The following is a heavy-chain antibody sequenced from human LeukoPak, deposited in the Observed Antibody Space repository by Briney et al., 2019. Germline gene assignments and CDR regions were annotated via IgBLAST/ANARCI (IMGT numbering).Heavy chain of an antibody. J-gene: IGHJ6*02. CDR2: INHSGST. CDR3: ARMPRRWDYYYGMDV. Sequence: SETLSLTCAVYGGSFSGYYWSWIRQPPGKGLEWIGEINHSGSTNYNPSLKSRVTISVDTSKNQFSLKLSSVTAADTAVYYYARMPRRWDYYYGMDVWGQGTTVTVSS. D-gene: IGHD4-23*01. CDR1: GGSFSGYY. V-gene: IGHV4-34*01.